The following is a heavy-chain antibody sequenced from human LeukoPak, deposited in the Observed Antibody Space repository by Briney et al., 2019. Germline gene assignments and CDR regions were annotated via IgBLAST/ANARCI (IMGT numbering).Heavy chain of an antibody. Sequence: SETLSLTCTVSGGSISSGSYYWSWIRQPAGKGLEWIGRIYTSGSTNYNPSLKSRVTISVDTSKNQFSLKLSSVTAADTALYYCAILVYSSSPGRAFDIWGQGTMVTVSS. CDR2: IYTSGST. CDR1: GGSISSGSYY. D-gene: IGHD6-13*01. CDR3: AILVYSSSPGRAFDI. J-gene: IGHJ3*02. V-gene: IGHV4-61*02.